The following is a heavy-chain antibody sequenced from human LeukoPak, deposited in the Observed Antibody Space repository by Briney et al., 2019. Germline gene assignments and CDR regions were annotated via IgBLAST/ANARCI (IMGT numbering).Heavy chain of an antibody. Sequence: PSETLSLTCTVSGASISSYYWSWIRQPPGQGLEWIGYIYYSGSTNYNPSLKSRVTISVDTSKNQFSLKLSSVTAADTAVYYCARGGSGYANTWFDPWGQGTLVTVSS. D-gene: IGHD5-12*01. J-gene: IGHJ5*02. CDR2: IYYSGST. V-gene: IGHV4-59*01. CDR1: GASISSYY. CDR3: ARGGSGYANTWFDP.